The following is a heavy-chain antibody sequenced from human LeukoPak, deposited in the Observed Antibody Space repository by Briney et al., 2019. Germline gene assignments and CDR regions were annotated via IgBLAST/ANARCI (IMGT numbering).Heavy chain of an antibody. CDR1: GFTFSSYA. D-gene: IGHD1-14*01. Sequence: GGSLRLSCAASGFTFSSYAMHWVRQAPGKGLEWVAVISYDGSNKYYADSVKGRFAISRDNSKNTLLLQMNTLRAEDTAVYYCAKDSFFHEARSRRPFDNWGQGTLVTVSS. CDR3: AKDSFFHEARSRRPFDN. CDR2: ISYDGSNK. V-gene: IGHV3-30*09. J-gene: IGHJ4*02.